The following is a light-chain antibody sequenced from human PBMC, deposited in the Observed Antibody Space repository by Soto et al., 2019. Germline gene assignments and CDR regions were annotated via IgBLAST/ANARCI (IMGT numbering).Light chain of an antibody. V-gene: IGKV2-28*01. Sequence: EIVITQSPLSLPVTPGEPASISCRSSQSLLHRNGYNYLDWYLQKPGQSPQLLIYLGSNRASGVPDRFSGSGSGTDFTLKISRVEAEDVGVYYCMQALQTRTFGQGTKVDIK. CDR2: LGS. CDR3: MQALQTRT. CDR1: QSLLHRNGYNY. J-gene: IGKJ1*01.